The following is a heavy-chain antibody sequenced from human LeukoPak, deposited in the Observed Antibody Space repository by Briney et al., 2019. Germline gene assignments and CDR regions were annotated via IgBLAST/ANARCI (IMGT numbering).Heavy chain of an antibody. CDR3: AKDLELRERFEESYYFDY. CDR2: ISYDGSNK. CDR1: GFTFSSYS. J-gene: IGHJ4*02. V-gene: IGHV3-30*18. Sequence: GGSLRLSCAASGFTFSSYSMNWVRQAPGKGLEWVAVISYDGSNKYYADSVKGRITISRDNSKNTLYLQMNSLRAEDTAVYYCAKDLELRERFEESYYFDYWGQGTLVTVSS. D-gene: IGHD3-10*01.